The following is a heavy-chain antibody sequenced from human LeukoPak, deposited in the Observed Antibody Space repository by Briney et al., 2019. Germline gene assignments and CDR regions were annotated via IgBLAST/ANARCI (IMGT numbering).Heavy chain of an antibody. V-gene: IGHV4-59*08. D-gene: IGHD3-22*01. J-gene: IGHJ4*02. Sequence: PSETLTLTCTVSGGPISSYYWSWIRQPPGKGLEWIGYMYYRGSTNYDPSLKGRVTISIDTSKNQLSLKLSSVTAADTAMYYCARYSSSGKFDSWGQGTLVTVSS. CDR3: ARYSSSGKFDS. CDR1: GGPISSYY. CDR2: MYYRGST.